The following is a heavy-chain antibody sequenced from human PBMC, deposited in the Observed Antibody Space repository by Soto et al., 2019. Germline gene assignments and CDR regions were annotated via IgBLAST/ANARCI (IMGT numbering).Heavy chain of an antibody. CDR3: ARDGVGGTRFFGYLDY. V-gene: IGHV3-33*08. Sequence: GGSLRLSCAASGFTVSSKYMSWVRQAPGKGLEWVAVIRFDGSNIFYANSVKGRFTISRDNSKSTLYLEMNSLRAEDTAVYYCARDGVGGTRFFGYLDYWGQGAQVTVSS. D-gene: IGHD1-26*01. CDR1: GFTVSSKY. CDR2: IRFDGSNI. J-gene: IGHJ4*02.